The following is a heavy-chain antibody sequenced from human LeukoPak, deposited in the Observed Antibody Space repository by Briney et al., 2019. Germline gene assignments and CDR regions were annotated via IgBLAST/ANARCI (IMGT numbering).Heavy chain of an antibody. V-gene: IGHV1-3*01. D-gene: IGHD6-13*01. Sequence: ASVKVSCKASGYTFTTYAIHWVRQAPGQRLEWMGWINSGYGNTKYSQKFQGRVTITSDTSASTACMEVRSLTSEDTAIYYCARDSYMAAADTWFGPWGQGTLVTVSS. CDR2: INSGYGNT. CDR3: ARDSYMAAADTWFGP. CDR1: GYTFTTYA. J-gene: IGHJ5*02.